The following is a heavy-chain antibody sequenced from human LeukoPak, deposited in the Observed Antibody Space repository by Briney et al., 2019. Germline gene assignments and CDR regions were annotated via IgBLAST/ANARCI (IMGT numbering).Heavy chain of an antibody. V-gene: IGHV4-34*01. J-gene: IGHJ6*02. D-gene: IGHD1-26*01. CDR3: AYAQAPSELGMDV. CDR2: INHSGST. CDR1: GGSFSGYY. Sequence: SGTLSLTCAVYGGSFSGYYWSWIRQPPGKGLEWIGEINHSGSTNYNPSLKSRVTISVDTSKNQFSLKLSSVTAADTAVYYCAYAQAPSELGMDVWGQGTTVTVSS.